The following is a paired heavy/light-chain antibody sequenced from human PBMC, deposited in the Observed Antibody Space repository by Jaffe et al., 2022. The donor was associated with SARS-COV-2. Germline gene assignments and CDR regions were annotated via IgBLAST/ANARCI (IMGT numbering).Light chain of an antibody. CDR3: QQYGSLPQT. J-gene: IGKJ2*01. V-gene: IGKV3-20*01. Sequence: EIVLTQSPGTLSLSPGERATLSCRASQSISSDYLGWYQQKPGQAPRLLIKGASNRATGIPDRFSGSGTGIDFTLTISRLEPEDFAVYYCQQYGSLPQTFGQGTKLEIK. CDR1: QSISSDY. CDR2: GAS.
Heavy chain of an antibody. CDR2: IYTNGNT. CDR3: ARDSGYSNYRGNWYFDL. Sequence: QVQLQESGPGLVKPSQTLSLTCTVSGGSITSGSYYWSWIRQPAGKGLEWIGRIYTNGNTNYNPSLKSRVTISVDTSRDHFSLNLTSVTAADTAVYYCARDSGYSNYRGNWYFDLWGRGTLVTVSS. V-gene: IGHV4-61*02. J-gene: IGHJ2*01. D-gene: IGHD4-4*01. CDR1: GGSITSGSYY.